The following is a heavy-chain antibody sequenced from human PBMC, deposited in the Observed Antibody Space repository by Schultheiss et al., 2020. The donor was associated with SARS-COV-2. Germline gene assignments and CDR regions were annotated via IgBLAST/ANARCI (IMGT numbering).Heavy chain of an antibody. V-gene: IGHV4-34*01. CDR1: GGSFSGYY. Sequence: ESLKISCAVYGGSFSGYYWSWIRQPPGKGLEWIGEINHSGSTNYNPSLKSRVTISVDTSKNQFSLKLSSVTAADTAVYYCARGGSGSYSSYYYYYYMDVWGKGTTVTVSS. CDR2: INHSGST. J-gene: IGHJ6*03. CDR3: ARGGSGSYSSYYYYYYMDV. D-gene: IGHD3-10*01.